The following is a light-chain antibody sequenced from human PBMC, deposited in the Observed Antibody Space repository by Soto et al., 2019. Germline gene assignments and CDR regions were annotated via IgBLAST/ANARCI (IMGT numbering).Light chain of an antibody. CDR2: AAS. CDR1: QTISSY. J-gene: IGKJ4*01. V-gene: IGKV1-39*01. CDR3: QHYDHWPLT. Sequence: DIQMTQSPSSLSASVGDRVTITCRASQTISSYLNWYQQKPGKAPKLLIYAASSLQSGVPSRFSGSGSGTDFTLTISSLQPEDFAVYYCQHYDHWPLTFGGGTKVDNK.